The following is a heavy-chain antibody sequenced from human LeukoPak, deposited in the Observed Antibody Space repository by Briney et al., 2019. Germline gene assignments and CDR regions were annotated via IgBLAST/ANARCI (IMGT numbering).Heavy chain of an antibody. CDR2: IYYSWRT. J-gene: IGHJ4*02. D-gene: IGHD1-7*01. CDR1: GGSISDYY. V-gene: IGHV4-59*01. Sequence: PSETLSLTCTVSGGSISDYYWSWIRQPPGKGLEWIGYIYYSWRTNYNPSLKSRATMSVDVSNNHFSLKLSSVTAADTAMYYCTREVNYYFDYWGQGTLVTVSS. CDR3: TREVNYYFDY.